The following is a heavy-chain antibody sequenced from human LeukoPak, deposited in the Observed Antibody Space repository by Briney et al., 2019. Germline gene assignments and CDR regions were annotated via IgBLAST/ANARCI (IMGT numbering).Heavy chain of an antibody. CDR1: GFTFSSYA. Sequence: GGSPRLSCAASGFTFSSYAMSWVRQAPGKGLEWVSAISGSGGSTYYADSVKGRFTISRDNSKNTLYLQMNSLRAEDTAVYYCALITGEYYFDYWGQGTLVTVSS. V-gene: IGHV3-23*01. D-gene: IGHD1-20*01. CDR2: ISGSGGST. J-gene: IGHJ4*02. CDR3: ALITGEYYFDY.